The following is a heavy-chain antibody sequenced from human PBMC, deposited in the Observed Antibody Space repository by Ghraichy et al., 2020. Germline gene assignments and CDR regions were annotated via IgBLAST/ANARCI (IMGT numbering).Heavy chain of an antibody. CDR3: ARRVGATTVNAFDI. J-gene: IGHJ3*02. V-gene: IGHV4-31*03. Sequence: SETLSLTCTVSGGSISSGGYYWSWIRQHPGKGLEWIGYIYYSGSTYYNPSLKSRVTISVDTSKNQFSLKLSSVTAADTAVYYCARRVGATTVNAFDIWGQGTMVTVSS. CDR1: GGSISSGGYY. CDR2: IYYSGST. D-gene: IGHD1-26*01.